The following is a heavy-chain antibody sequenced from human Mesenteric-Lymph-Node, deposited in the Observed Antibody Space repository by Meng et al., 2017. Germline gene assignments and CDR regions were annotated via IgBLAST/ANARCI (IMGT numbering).Heavy chain of an antibody. CDR2: ISYDGSNK. V-gene: IGHV3-30*04. CDR1: GFTFSSYA. CDR3: ARDPYRGSYSGNYYYYYYGIDV. D-gene: IGHD1-26*01. J-gene: IGHJ6*02. Sequence: GESLKISCAASGFTFSSYAMHWVRQAPGKGLEWVAVISYDGSNKYYADSVKGRFTISRDNSKNTLYLQMNSLRAEDTAVYYCARDPYRGSYSGNYYYYYYGIDVWGQGTTVTVSS.